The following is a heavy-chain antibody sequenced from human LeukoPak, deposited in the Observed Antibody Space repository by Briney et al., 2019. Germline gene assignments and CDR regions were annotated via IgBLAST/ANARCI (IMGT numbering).Heavy chain of an antibody. CDR3: ATQRYDFWSGYSLGWFDP. CDR1: GGSISSDY. J-gene: IGHJ5*02. V-gene: IGHV4-59*01. Sequence: SETLSLTCTVSGGSISSDYWSWIRQPPAKGLERIGYIYYSGSTNYNPSLKSRVTISVDTSKNQFSLKLSSVTAADTAVYYCATQRYDFWSGYSLGWFDPWGQGTLVTVSS. CDR2: IYYSGST. D-gene: IGHD3-3*01.